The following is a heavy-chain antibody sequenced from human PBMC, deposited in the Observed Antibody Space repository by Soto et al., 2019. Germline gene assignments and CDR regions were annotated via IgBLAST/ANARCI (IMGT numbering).Heavy chain of an antibody. CDR3: ASGYNWNQGMDV. J-gene: IGHJ6*02. CDR1: GYTFTSYD. CDR2: MNPNSGNT. V-gene: IGHV1-8*01. D-gene: IGHD1-20*01. Sequence: QVQLVQSGAEVKKPGASVKVSCKASGYTFTSYDINWVRQATGQGLEWMGWMNPNSGNTGYAQKFQGRVTMTRNTSISTAYMELRSLRSEDTAVYYCASGYNWNQGMDVWGQGTTVTVSS.